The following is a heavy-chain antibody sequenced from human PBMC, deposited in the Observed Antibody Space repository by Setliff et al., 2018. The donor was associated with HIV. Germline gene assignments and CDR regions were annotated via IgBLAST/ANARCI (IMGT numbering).Heavy chain of an antibody. J-gene: IGHJ2*01. CDR2: ISGRGSPL. CDR3: ARDPGITTMVNWSFDL. V-gene: IGHV3-21*03. CDR1: GFTFNLYT. D-gene: IGHD3-10*01. Sequence: PGGSLSLSCVASGFTFNLYTMNWVRQTPGKGLEWVAAISGRGSPLYTAYSVKGRFSISRDNAKNSLSLHMDGLSAEDTAVYYCARDPGITTMVNWSFDLWGRGTLVTVSS.